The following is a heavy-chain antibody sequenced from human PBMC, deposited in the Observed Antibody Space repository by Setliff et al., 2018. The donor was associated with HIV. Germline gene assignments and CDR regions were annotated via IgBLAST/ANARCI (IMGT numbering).Heavy chain of an antibody. CDR3: ATSAESGFGIHWGVFNI. J-gene: IGHJ3*02. Sequence: SETLSLTCTVSGGSTSTSGYYWGWIRQPPGKGREWIGSIYSSGSTYYNPSLKSRVTITVDTSKNQFSLKLKSVTAADTAVYYCATSAESGFGIHWGVFNIWGQGTRVTVSS. CDR2: IYSSGST. D-gene: IGHD3-10*01. CDR1: GGSTSTSGYY. V-gene: IGHV4-39*01.